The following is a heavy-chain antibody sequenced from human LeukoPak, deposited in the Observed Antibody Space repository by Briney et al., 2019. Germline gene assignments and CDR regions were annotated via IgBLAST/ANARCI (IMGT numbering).Heavy chain of an antibody. D-gene: IGHD6-19*01. CDR1: GFTFSSYS. Sequence: GGSLRLSCAASGFTFSSYSMNWVRQAPGKGLEWVSYISSSSSTIYYADSVKGRFTISRDNAKNSLYLQMNSLRDEDTAVYYCARDSPQETVGGWYTGYAFDIWGQGTMVTVSS. CDR2: ISSSSSTI. V-gene: IGHV3-48*02. CDR3: ARDSPQETVGGWYTGYAFDI. J-gene: IGHJ3*02.